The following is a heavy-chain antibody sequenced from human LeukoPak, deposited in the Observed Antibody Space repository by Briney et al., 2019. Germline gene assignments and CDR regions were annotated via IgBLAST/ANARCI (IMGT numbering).Heavy chain of an antibody. Sequence: SETLSLTCAVYGGSFSGYYWSWIRQPPGKGLEWIGEINHSGSTNYNPSLKSRVTISVDTSKDQFSLKLSSVTAADTAVYYCARGVLYDSSGYSSNWFDPWGQGTLVTVSS. V-gene: IGHV4-34*01. J-gene: IGHJ5*02. CDR1: GGSFSGYY. CDR3: ARGVLYDSSGYSSNWFDP. D-gene: IGHD3-22*01. CDR2: INHSGST.